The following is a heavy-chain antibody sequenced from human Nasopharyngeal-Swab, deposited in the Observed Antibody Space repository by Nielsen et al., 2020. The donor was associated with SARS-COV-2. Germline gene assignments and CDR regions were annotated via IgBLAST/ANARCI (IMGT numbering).Heavy chain of an antibody. D-gene: IGHD3-16*01. CDR2: IYYSGST. CDR3: ARQVWQNYYYMDV. CDR1: GGSFSGYY. J-gene: IGHJ6*03. V-gene: IGHV4-34*01. Sequence: SETLSLTCAVYGGSFSGYYWSWIRQPPGKGLEWIGSIYYSGSTYYNPSLKSRVTISVDTSKNQFSLKLSSVTAADTAVYYCARQVWQNYYYMDVWGKGTTVTVS.